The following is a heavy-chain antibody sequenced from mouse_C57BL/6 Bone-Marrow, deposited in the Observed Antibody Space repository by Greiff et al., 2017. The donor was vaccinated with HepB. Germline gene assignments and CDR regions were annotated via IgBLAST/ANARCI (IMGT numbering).Heavy chain of an antibody. Sequence: EVQLQQSGPELVKPGASVKISCKASGYTFTDYYMNWVKQSHGKSLEWIGDINPNNGGTSYNQKFKGKATLTVDKSSSTAYMELRSLTSEDSAVYYCARWMTLGPPYYFDYWGQGTTLTVSS. V-gene: IGHV1-26*01. J-gene: IGHJ2*01. CDR3: ARWMTLGPPYYFDY. D-gene: IGHD4-1*01. CDR2: INPNNGGT. CDR1: GYTFTDYY.